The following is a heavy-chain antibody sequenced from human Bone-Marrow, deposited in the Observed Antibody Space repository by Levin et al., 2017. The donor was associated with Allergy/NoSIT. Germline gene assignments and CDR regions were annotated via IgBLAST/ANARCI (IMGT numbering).Heavy chain of an antibody. J-gene: IGHJ6*02. CDR3: ARDRFGLDV. CDR2: INWNGERT. Sequence: GESLKISCAAAGFSFGDYGMSWVRQVPGKGLEWVSGINWNGERTSYADSVKGRFTISRDNAKNFFYMEMNNLRAEDTALYYCARDRFGLDVWGQGTTVTVSS. CDR1: GFSFGDYG. V-gene: IGHV3-20*04.